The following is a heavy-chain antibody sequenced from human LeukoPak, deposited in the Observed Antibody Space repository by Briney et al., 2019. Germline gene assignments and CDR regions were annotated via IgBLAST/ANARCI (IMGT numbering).Heavy chain of an antibody. CDR1: GGSISSYY. V-gene: IGHV4-59*08. CDR3: VGTGTSASTGAGTFHI. CDR2: ISHSGTT. Sequence: PSETLSLTCTVSGGSISSYYWSWIRQPPGKGLEWIGSISHSGTTYYNPSFKSRVTISLDTSKNQFSLKLNSVTAADTAVYYCVGTGTSASTGAGTFHIWGQGTMVTVSS. J-gene: IGHJ3*02. D-gene: IGHD3/OR15-3a*01.